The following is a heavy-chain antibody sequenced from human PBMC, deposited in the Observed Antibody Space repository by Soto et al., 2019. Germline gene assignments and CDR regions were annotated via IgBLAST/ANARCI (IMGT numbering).Heavy chain of an antibody. CDR3: ARGGRYVAGDLWSGYYFGWFDP. D-gene: IGHD3-3*01. CDR2: IKQDGSEK. J-gene: IGHJ5*02. V-gene: IGHV3-7*03. CDR1: GFTFSSYW. Sequence: EVQLVESGGGLVQPGGSLRLSCAASGFTFSSYWMSWVRQAPGKGLEWVANIKQDGSEKYYVDSVEGRFTISRDNAKNSLYLQMNNLRAEHTAVYYCARGGRYVAGDLWSGYYFGWFDPWGQGTLVTVSS.